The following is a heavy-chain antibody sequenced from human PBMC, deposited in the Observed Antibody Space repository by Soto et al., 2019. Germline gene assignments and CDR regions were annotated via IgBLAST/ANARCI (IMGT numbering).Heavy chain of an antibody. CDR2: IYYSGST. J-gene: IGHJ4*02. Sequence: QVQLQESGPGLVKSSETLSLTCTVSGGSVSSGSYYWSWIRQPPGKGLEWIGSIYYSGSTYYNPSLKSRVTISVDTSKNQFSLKLSSVTAADTAVYYCARAPYYYDSSGYGYFDYWGQGTLVTVSS. CDR3: ARAPYYYDSSGYGYFDY. CDR1: GGSVSSGSYY. V-gene: IGHV4-39*01. D-gene: IGHD3-22*01.